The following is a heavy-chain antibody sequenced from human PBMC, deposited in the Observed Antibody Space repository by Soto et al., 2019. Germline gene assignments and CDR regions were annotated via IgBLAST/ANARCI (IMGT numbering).Heavy chain of an antibody. CDR1: GFIFGDFY. D-gene: IGHD5-18*01. V-gene: IGHV3-11*05. CDR2: ISLTSSFR. J-gene: IGHJ4*02. Sequence: PGGSLRLSFQASGFIFGDFYMIWFRQAPGKGLDWVSEISLTSSFRKYADSVKGRFSVSRENANSTPYLDMISLRAVDTAVYFCARDRDTYGHGFFDYWGQGA. CDR3: ARDRDTYGHGFFDY.